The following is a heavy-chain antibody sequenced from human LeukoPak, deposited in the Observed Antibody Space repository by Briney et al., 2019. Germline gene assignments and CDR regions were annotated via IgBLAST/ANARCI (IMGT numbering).Heavy chain of an antibody. CDR2: IYYSGST. V-gene: IGHV4-59*01. Sequence: SETLSLTCTVSGGSISSYYWSWIRQPPGKGLEWIGYIYYSGSTNYNPSLKSRVTISVDTSKNQFSLKLSSVTAADTAVYYCARVYSSSSLDYYGMDVWGQGTTVTVSS. CDR1: GGSISSYY. CDR3: ARVYSSSSLDYYGMDV. D-gene: IGHD6-6*01. J-gene: IGHJ6*02.